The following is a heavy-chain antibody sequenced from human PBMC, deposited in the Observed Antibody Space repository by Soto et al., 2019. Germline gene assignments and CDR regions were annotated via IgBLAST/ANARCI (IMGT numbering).Heavy chain of an antibody. Sequence: SETLSLTCAVYGGSFSSYYWSWIRQPPGKGLEWIGEINHSGSTNYNPSLKSRVTISVDTSKNQFSLKLSSVTAADTAVYYCARGRASVDIVVVVAAPYYFDYWGQGTLVTVSS. V-gene: IGHV4-34*01. CDR3: ARGRASVDIVVVVAAPYYFDY. CDR1: GGSFSSYY. CDR2: INHSGST. J-gene: IGHJ4*02. D-gene: IGHD2-15*01.